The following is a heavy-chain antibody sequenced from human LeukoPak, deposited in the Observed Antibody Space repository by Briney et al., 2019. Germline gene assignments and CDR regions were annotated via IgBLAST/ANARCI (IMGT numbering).Heavy chain of an antibody. CDR3: AKLVVPAATASYYYYYMDV. CDR2: IYYSGST. J-gene: IGHJ6*03. CDR1: GGSISSYY. Sequence: PSETLSLTCTVSGGSISSYYWSWIRQPPGKGLEWIGYIYYSGSTNYNPSLKSRVTISVDTSKNQFSLKLSYVTAADTAVYYCAKLVVPAATASYYYYYMDVWGKGTTVTVSS. D-gene: IGHD2-2*01. V-gene: IGHV4-59*08.